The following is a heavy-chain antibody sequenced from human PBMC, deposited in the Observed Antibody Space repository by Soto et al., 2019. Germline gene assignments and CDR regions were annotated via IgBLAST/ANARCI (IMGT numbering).Heavy chain of an antibody. J-gene: IGHJ1*01. Sequence: QVQLVESGGGVVQPGRSLRLSCAASGFTFSSYGMHWVRQAPGKGLEWVAVISYDESNTYYADSMKGRFTISRDNSKNTLYLQLNSLRPEETAVYYCARDERATHLQHWGQGTLVTVSS. CDR2: ISYDESNT. V-gene: IGHV3-30*03. D-gene: IGHD1-26*01. CDR3: ARDERATHLQH. CDR1: GFTFSSYG.